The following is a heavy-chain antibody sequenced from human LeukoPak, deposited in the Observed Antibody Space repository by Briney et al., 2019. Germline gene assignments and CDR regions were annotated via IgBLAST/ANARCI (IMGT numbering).Heavy chain of an antibody. CDR3: ARDDKLNY. V-gene: IGHV3-7*01. Sequence: GGSLRLSCAASGFTFSSYWKSWVRQAPGKGLEWVANIKQDGSEKYYVDSVKGRFTISRDNAKNSLYLQMNSLRAEDTAVYYCARDDKLNYWGQGTLVTVSS. D-gene: IGHD3-22*01. CDR2: IKQDGSEK. J-gene: IGHJ4*02. CDR1: GFTFSSYW.